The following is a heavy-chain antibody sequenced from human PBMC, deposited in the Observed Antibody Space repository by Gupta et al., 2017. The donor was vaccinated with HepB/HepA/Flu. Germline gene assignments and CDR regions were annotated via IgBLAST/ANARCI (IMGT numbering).Heavy chain of an antibody. Sequence: QLQLQESGPGLVKPSETLSLTCTVSGGSISSSSYYWGWIRQPPGKGLEWIGSIYYSGSTYYNPSLKSRVTISVDTSKNQFSLKLSSVTAADTAVYYCARHGHWGELQNYDFWSGYFFANAFDIWGQGTMVTVSS. CDR3: ARHGHWGELQNYDFWSGYFFANAFDI. J-gene: IGHJ3*02. D-gene: IGHD3-3*01. CDR2: IYYSGST. CDR1: GGSISSSSYY. V-gene: IGHV4-39*01.